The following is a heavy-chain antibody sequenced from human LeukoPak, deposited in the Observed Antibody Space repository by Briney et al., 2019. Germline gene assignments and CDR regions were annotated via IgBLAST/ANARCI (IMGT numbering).Heavy chain of an antibody. CDR3: AQMYYDILTGTEYFQH. CDR1: GGSISSGSYY. Sequence: PSETLSLTCTVSGGSISSGSYYWSWIPQPAGKGLELIGRLYTSGSTNYNPSLKSRVTISVDTSKNQFSLKLSSVTAADTAVYYCAQMYYDILTGTEYFQHWGQGTLVTVSS. V-gene: IGHV4-61*02. J-gene: IGHJ1*01. D-gene: IGHD3-9*01. CDR2: LYTSGST.